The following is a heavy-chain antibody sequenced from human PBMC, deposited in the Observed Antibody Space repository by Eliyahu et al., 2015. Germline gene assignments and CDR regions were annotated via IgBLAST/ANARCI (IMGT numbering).Heavy chain of an antibody. J-gene: IGHJ3*02. CDR1: GGSINSYY. CDR3: AKDPYYYDSVYGFDI. V-gene: IGHV4-4*07. D-gene: IGHD3-10*01. CDR2: VYTSGTT. Sequence: QVQLQESGPGLVKPSETLSLTCTVSGGSINSYYWSWIRQPAGKGLEWIGRVYTSGTTNYHPSLQSRVTMSVDTSKNQFSLRVNSVTAADTAMYYCAKDPYYYDSVYGFDIWGQGTMVTVSS.